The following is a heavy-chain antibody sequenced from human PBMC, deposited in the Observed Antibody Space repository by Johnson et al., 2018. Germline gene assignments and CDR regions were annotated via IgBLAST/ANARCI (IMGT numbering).Heavy chain of an antibody. J-gene: IGHJ1*01. CDR1: GFIFLSYT. CDR2: ISGSGGSP. V-gene: IGHV3-23*04. Sequence: VQLVQYGGGLVQHGGSLRLYCSASGFIFLSYTMSWVRQAPGKGLEWVSSISGSGGSPYYEDYVKGRFSIARDNSKNTLYLQINRLRADDTGVYYCAKGPSGNSIRGEYFHQWGQGTLVTVSS. CDR3: AKGPSGNSIRGEYFHQ. D-gene: IGHD4-23*01.